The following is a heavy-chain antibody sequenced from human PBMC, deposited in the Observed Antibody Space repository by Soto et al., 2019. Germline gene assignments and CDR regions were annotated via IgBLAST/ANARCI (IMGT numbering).Heavy chain of an antibody. CDR3: ARHNIDYYGMDV. Sequence: SETLSLICTVSGGSISSSSYYWGWIRQPPGKGLEWIGSIYYSGSTYYNPSLKSRVTISVDTSKNQFSLKLSSVTAADTAVYYCARHNIDYYGMDVWGQGTTVTVSS. V-gene: IGHV4-39*01. CDR2: IYYSGST. D-gene: IGHD5-12*01. CDR1: GGSISSSSYY. J-gene: IGHJ6*02.